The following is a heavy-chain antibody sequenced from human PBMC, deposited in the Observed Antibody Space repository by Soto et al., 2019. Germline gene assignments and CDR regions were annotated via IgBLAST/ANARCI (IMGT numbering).Heavy chain of an antibody. Sequence: ASVKVSCKASGYTFTSYGISWVRQAPGQGLEWMGWISAYNGNTNYAQKLQGRVTMTTDTSTSTAYMELRSLRSDDTAVYYCAIAAVDTAMSYYYGMDVRGQGTTVTVSS. V-gene: IGHV1-18*01. CDR1: GYTFTSYG. CDR3: AIAAVDTAMSYYYGMDV. D-gene: IGHD5-18*01. CDR2: ISAYNGNT. J-gene: IGHJ6*02.